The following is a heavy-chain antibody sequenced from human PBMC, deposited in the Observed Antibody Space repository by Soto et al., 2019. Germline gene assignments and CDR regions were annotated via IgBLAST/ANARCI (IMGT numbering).Heavy chain of an antibody. CDR2: VSHDGRNT. D-gene: IGHD3-22*01. V-gene: IGHV3-30*03. CDR3: ARVVDYYDPYYYYGMDV. CDR1: GFTFSDYA. J-gene: IGHJ6*02. Sequence: GGSLRLSCAASGFTFSDYAMHWVRQAPGKGLEWVAVVSHDGRNTHYADSVKGRFTISRDSSKNTVSLEMTSLRAEDTAVYYCARVVDYYDPYYYYGMDVWGQGTTVPVSS.